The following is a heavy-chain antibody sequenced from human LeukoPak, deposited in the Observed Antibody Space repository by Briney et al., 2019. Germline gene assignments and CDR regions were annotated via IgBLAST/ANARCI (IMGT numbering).Heavy chain of an antibody. Sequence: GGSLRLSYAASGLTFSDYYMSWIRQAPGKGLEWVSYISSSSSYTNYADSVKGRFTISRDDAKNSLYLQMNSLRAEDTAVYYCARGHYELWYWGQGTLVTVSS. CDR1: GLTFSDYY. D-gene: IGHD3-16*01. J-gene: IGHJ1*01. V-gene: IGHV3-11*06. CDR2: ISSSSSYT. CDR3: ARGHYELWY.